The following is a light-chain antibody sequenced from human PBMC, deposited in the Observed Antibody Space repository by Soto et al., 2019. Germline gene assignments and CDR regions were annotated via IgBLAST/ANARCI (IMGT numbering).Light chain of an antibody. Sequence: DTQMTQSPSSLSASIGDRVTITCQASQGIAKYLHWYQQKPGKAPKLLINHASNLQTGVPSRFSGSGSGTHFTLIISSLQPDDIATYFCQQSDNLPLTFGGGTKVEIK. J-gene: IGKJ4*01. CDR1: QGIAKY. CDR2: HAS. CDR3: QQSDNLPLT. V-gene: IGKV1-33*01.